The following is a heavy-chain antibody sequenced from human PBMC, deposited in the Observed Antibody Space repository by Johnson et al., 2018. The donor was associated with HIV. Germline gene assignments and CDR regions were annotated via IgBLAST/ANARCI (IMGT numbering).Heavy chain of an antibody. V-gene: IGHV3-30*04. Sequence: QVQLVESGGGVVQPGRSLRLSCAASGFTFSSYAMHWVRQAPGKGLEWVALISYDGSNKYYADSVKGRFTISRDNSKNTLYLQMNSLRAEDTAVYYCARRRRDGDAFDIWGQGTMVTVSS. CDR2: ISYDGSNK. J-gene: IGHJ3*02. CDR1: GFTFSSYA. D-gene: IGHD5-24*01. CDR3: ARRRRDGDAFDI.